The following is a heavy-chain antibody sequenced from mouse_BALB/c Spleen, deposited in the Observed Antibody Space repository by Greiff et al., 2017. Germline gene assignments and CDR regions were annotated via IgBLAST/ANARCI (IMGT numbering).Heavy chain of an antibody. CDR3: ARRGGDGYSGYFDV. Sequence: EVKLQESGGGLVQPGGSLKLSCAASGFDFSRYWMSWVRQAPGKGLEWIGEINPDSSTINYTPSLKDKFIISRDNAKNTLYLQMSKVRSEDTALYYCARRGGDGYSGYFDVWGAGTTVTVSS. CDR2: INPDSSTI. J-gene: IGHJ1*01. V-gene: IGHV4-1*02. D-gene: IGHD2-3*01. CDR1: GFDFSRYW.